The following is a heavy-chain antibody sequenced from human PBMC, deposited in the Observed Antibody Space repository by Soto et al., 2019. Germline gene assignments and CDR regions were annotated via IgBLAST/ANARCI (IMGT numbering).Heavy chain of an antibody. CDR2: IKGDGSST. CDR3: ARGIRNYYGVDV. CDR1: GFTFSTYW. Sequence: GGSLRLSCAASGFTFSTYWMHWVRQAPGTGLEWVSRIKGDGSSTSYADSVKGRFTISRDNAKNTLYVQMNSLGAEDAAVYWCARGIRNYYGVDVWGQGTTVTVSS. V-gene: IGHV3-74*01. J-gene: IGHJ6*02.